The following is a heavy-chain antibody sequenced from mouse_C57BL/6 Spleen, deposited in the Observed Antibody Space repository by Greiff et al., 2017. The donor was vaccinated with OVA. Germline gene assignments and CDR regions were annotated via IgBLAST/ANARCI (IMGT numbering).Heavy chain of an antibody. CDR1: GFTFSSYA. CDR3: ARDPYDDGEGFAY. CDR2: ISDGGSYT. D-gene: IGHD2-3*01. Sequence: EVQGVESGGGLVKPGGSLKLSCAASGFTFSSYAMSWVRQTPETRLEWVATISDGGSYTYYPDNVQGRFTISRDNAKNNLYLQMSQLKSEDTAMYYCARDPYDDGEGFAYRGQGTLVTVSA. V-gene: IGHV5-4*01. J-gene: IGHJ3*01.